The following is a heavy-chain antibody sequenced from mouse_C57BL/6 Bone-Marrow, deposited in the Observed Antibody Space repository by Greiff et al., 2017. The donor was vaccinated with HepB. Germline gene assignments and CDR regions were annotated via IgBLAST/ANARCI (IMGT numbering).Heavy chain of an antibody. CDR2: ISYDGSN. Sequence: EVQLVESGPGLVKPSQSLSLTCSVTGYSITSGYYWNWIRQFPGNKLEWMGYISYDGSNNYNPSLKNRISITRDTSKNQFFLKLNSVTTEDTATYYCARVTYYYGSNCYWYFDVWGTGTTVTVSS. J-gene: IGHJ1*03. D-gene: IGHD1-1*01. V-gene: IGHV3-6*01. CDR3: ARVTYYYGSNCYWYFDV. CDR1: GYSITSGYY.